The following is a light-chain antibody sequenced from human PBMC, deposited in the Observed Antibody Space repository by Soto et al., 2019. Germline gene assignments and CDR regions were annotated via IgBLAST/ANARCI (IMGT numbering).Light chain of an antibody. CDR3: QQRSNWPPT. V-gene: IGKV3-11*01. CDR2: GAS. Sequence: EVVLTQSPATLSLSPGEGATLSCRVSQSIRSSYLSWYQQRPGQAPRLLIYGASNRASGIPARFSGSGSGTDFTLTISSLEPEDFAVYYCQQRSNWPPTFGQGTKVDIK. J-gene: IGKJ1*01. CDR1: QSIRSSY.